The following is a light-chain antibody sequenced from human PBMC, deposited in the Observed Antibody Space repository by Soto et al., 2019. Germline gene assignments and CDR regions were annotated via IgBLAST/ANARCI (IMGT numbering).Light chain of an antibody. Sequence: QSALTQPASVSGSPGQSITISCTGTSSDVGGYNYVSWYQQHPGKAPKLMIYDVSNRHSGVSNRFSGSKSGNTASLTISGLQAEDEADYYCSSDTSSSTLVFGGGTKVTVL. V-gene: IGLV2-14*01. CDR3: SSDTSSSTLV. CDR2: DVS. CDR1: SSDVGGYNY. J-gene: IGLJ2*01.